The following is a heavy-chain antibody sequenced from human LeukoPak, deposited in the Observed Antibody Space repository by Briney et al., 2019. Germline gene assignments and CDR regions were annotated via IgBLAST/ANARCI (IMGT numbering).Heavy chain of an antibody. CDR1: GFTFSSSA. Sequence: GGSLRLSCAASGFTFSSSAMTWVRQAPGKGLEWVSAISDSGGSTYYADSVKGRFTISRDNSKNTLYLQMNSLRAEDTAVYYCAKGRRFGEFLDYWGQGTLVTVSS. CDR3: AKGRRFGEFLDY. CDR2: ISDSGGST. J-gene: IGHJ4*02. V-gene: IGHV3-23*01. D-gene: IGHD3-10*01.